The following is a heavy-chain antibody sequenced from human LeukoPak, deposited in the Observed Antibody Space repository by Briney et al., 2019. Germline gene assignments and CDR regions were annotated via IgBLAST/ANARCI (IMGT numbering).Heavy chain of an antibody. CDR1: GGSFSGYY. D-gene: IGHD3-3*01. V-gene: IGHV4-34*01. CDR3: ARRGITIFGVVISPGAFDI. CDR2: INHSGST. J-gene: IGHJ3*02. Sequence: SETLSLTCAVYGGSFSGYYRSWIRQPPGKGLEWIGEINHSGSTNYNPSLKSRFTISVDTSKNQFSLKLSSVTAADTAVYYCARRGITIFGVVISPGAFDIWGQGTMVTVSS.